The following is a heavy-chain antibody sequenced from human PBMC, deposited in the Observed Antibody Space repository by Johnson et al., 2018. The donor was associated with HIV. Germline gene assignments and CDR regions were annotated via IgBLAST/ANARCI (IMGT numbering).Heavy chain of an antibody. D-gene: IGHD6-25*01. CDR1: GFTFSSYV. CDR2: ISGSGGST. J-gene: IGHJ3*01. V-gene: IGHV3-23*04. Sequence: VQLVEYGGGLVQPGGSLRLSCAASGFTFSSYVMSWVRQAPGQGLEWVSAISGSGGSTYYADSVKGRVNISRDNSKNTLYLQMNSMRAEDTAVYYGAREVRAYSSGPDACDLWGQGTMVSVSS. CDR3: AREVRAYSSGPDACDL.